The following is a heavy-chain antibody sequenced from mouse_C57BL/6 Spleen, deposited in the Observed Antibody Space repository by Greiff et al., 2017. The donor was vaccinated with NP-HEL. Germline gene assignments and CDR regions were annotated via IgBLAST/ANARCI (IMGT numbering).Heavy chain of an antibody. CDR3: ARITTVVHWYFDV. J-gene: IGHJ1*03. Sequence: QVQLKQPGAELVKPGASVKLSCKASGYTFTSYWMHWVKQRPGQGLEWIGMIHPNSGSTNYNEKFKSKATLTVDKSSSTAYMQLSSLTSEDSAVYYCARITTVVHWYFDVWGTGTTVTVSS. CDR2: IHPNSGST. D-gene: IGHD1-1*01. CDR1: GYTFTSYW. V-gene: IGHV1-64*01.